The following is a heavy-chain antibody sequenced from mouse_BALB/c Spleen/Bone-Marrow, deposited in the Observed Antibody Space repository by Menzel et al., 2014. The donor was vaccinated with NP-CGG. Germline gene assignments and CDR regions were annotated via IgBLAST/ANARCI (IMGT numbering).Heavy chain of an antibody. V-gene: IGHV5-12-1*01. CDR3: ARHRDYFDY. Sequence: EVKLVESGGGLVKPGGALKLSCAASGFAFSSYDMSWVRQTPEKRLEWVAYISSGGGSTYYPDTVKGRFTISRDNAKNTLYLKMSSLKSEDTAMYYCARHRDYFDYWGQGTTLTVSS. CDR1: GFAFSSYD. CDR2: ISSGGGST. J-gene: IGHJ2*01.